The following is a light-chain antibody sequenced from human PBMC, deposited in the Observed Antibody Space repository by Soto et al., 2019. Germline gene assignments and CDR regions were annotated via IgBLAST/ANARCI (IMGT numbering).Light chain of an antibody. CDR2: DAS. Sequence: EIVLTQSPATLSLSPGERATLSCRASQTVSSYLLWYQQKRGQAPRLLIYDASNRATGIPARFSGSGSGTDFTLTISSLEPEDFAVYYCQQYGSSPPTWTFGQGTKVEIK. J-gene: IGKJ1*01. CDR3: QQYGSSPPTWT. CDR1: QTVSSY. V-gene: IGKV3-11*01.